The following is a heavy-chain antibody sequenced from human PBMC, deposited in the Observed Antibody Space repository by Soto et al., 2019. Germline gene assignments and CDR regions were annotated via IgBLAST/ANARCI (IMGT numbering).Heavy chain of an antibody. J-gene: IGHJ4*02. D-gene: IGHD6-19*01. CDR1: GFTFSTYA. CDR2: IAGNDNSFT. CDR3: AKGGWADY. V-gene: IGHV3-23*01. Sequence: EVQLLESGGGLVQPGGSLRLSCAASGFTFSTYAMTWVRQGPGKGLEWVSFIAGNDNSFTYYAASVKGRFTISRDNSKNTLYLQMTSLRPDDTAVYYCAKGGWADYWGQGALVTVSS.